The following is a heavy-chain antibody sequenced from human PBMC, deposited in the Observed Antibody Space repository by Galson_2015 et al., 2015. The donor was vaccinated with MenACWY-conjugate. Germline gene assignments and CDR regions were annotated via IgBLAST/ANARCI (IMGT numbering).Heavy chain of an antibody. CDR2: MSYDGTIQ. CDR3: ASAYCRNSSTSTCTNHFQY. D-gene: IGHD2-21*01. V-gene: IGHV3-30*01. Sequence: SLRLSCAASGFTFSIYAMHWVRQAPGKGLEWVAVMSYDGTIQYYADSVKGRFTISRDNSKNTLSLQMNSLRAEDTAVYYCASAYCRNSSTSTCTNHFQYWGQGTLVTVSS. CDR1: GFTFSIYA. J-gene: IGHJ1*01.